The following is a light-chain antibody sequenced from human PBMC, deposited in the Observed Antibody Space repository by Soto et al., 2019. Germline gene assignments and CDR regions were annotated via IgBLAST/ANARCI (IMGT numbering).Light chain of an antibody. CDR2: EVS. CDR3: SSYTSSSTLV. CDR1: SSDVGGYNY. J-gene: IGLJ2*01. Sequence: QSALTQPASVSGSPGQSITISCTGTSSDVGGYNYVSWYQQHPGKAPKLMIYEVSNRPSGVSNRFSGSKSGNTASLTISGLQVEDEADYYFSSYTSSSTLVFGGGTKLTVL. V-gene: IGLV2-14*01.